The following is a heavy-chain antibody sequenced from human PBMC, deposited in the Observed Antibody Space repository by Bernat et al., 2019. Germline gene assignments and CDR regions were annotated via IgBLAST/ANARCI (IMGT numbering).Heavy chain of an antibody. J-gene: IGHJ4*02. V-gene: IGHV3-30*03. CDR2: ISYDGSNK. D-gene: IGHD1-7*01. CDR3: ARGELELLFLGWSTDFDY. CDR1: GFTFSSYG. Sequence: QVQLVESGGGVVQPGRSLRLSCAASGFTFSSYGMHWVRQAPGKGLEWVAVISYDGSNKYYADSVKGRFTISRDNSKNTLYLQMNSLRAEDTAVYYCARGELELLFLGWSTDFDYWGQGTLVTVSS.